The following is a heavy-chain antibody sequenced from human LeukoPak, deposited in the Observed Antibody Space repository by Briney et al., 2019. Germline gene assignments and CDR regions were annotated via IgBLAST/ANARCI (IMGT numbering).Heavy chain of an antibody. CDR3: AKAAAAHGGYFDY. J-gene: IGHJ4*02. CDR2: ISWNSGSI. V-gene: IGHV3-9*01. Sequence: GRSLRLSCAASGFTFDDYAMHWVRQAPGKGPEWVSGISWNSGSIGYADSVKGRFTISRDNAKNPLYLQMNSMRAEDTALYYCAKAAAAHGGYFDYWGQGTLVTVSS. CDR1: GFTFDDYA. D-gene: IGHD6-13*01.